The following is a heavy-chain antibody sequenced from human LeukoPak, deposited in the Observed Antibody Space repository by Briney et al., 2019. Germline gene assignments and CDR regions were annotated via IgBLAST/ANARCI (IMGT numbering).Heavy chain of an antibody. CDR2: MNPNSGNT. CDR3: ARPTTGEAFDY. D-gene: IGHD1-1*01. J-gene: IGHJ4*02. V-gene: IGHV1-8*01. CDR1: GYTFTSYD. Sequence: ASVNVSCKASGYTFTSYDINWVRQAPEQGLEWMGWMNPNSGNTGYAQKFQGRVTMTRNTSISTAYMELSSLRSEDTAVYYCARPTTGEAFDYWGQGTLVTVSS.